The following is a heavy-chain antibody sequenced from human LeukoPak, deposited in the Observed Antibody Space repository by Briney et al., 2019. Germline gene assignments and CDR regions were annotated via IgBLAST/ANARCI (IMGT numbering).Heavy chain of an antibody. CDR2: ISYDGSNK. CDR1: GFTFSSYG. CDR3: ARDDYGPAGY. D-gene: IGHD4-17*01. Sequence: PGGSLRLSCAASGFTFSSYGMHWVRQAPGKGLEWVAVISYDGSNKYYADSVKGRFTISRDNSKNSLYLQMNSLTAEDTAVYYCARDDYGPAGYGGQGTLVTVSS. V-gene: IGHV3-30*03. J-gene: IGHJ4*02.